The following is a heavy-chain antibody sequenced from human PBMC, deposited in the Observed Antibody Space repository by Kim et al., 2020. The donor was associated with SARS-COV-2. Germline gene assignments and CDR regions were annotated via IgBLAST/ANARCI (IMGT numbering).Heavy chain of an antibody. CDR1: GFTFSNAW. V-gene: IGHV3-15*01. Sequence: GGSLRLSCAASGFTFSNAWMSWVRQAPGKGLEWVGRIKSKTDGGTTDYAAPVKGRFTISRDDSKNTLYLQMNSLKTEDTAVYYCTTDRSSKSSSWYHNYYYYYGMDVWGQGTTVTVSS. CDR2: IKSKTDGGTT. CDR3: TTDRSSKSSSWYHNYYYYYGMDV. J-gene: IGHJ6*02. D-gene: IGHD6-13*01.